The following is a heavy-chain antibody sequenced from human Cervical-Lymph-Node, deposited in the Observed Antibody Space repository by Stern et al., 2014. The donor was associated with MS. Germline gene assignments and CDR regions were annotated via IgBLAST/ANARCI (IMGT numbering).Heavy chain of an antibody. V-gene: IGHV4-39*01. D-gene: IGHD5-12*01. CDR3: ARHDGWLPHY. CDR1: GGSISRSTYY. CDR2: IYYSGTT. J-gene: IGHJ4*02. Sequence: QVQLQESGPGLVKPSETLSLTCSVSGGSISRSTYYWGWIRQPPGKGLEWIGSIYYSGTTYYNPSLKSRVTIDTSTNQFSLRLHSVTAADTAVYYCARHDGWLPHYWSQGTLVTVSS.